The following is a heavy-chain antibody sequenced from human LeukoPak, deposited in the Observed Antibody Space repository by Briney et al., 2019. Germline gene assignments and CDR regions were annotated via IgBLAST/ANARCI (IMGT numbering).Heavy chain of an antibody. V-gene: IGHV1-18*01. D-gene: IGHD6-19*01. CDR3: ARTLIGYSSGWYWYFDY. Sequence: ASVKVSCKASGYTFTSYGISWVRQAPGHGLEWMGWISAYNGNTNYAQKLQGRVTMTTDTSTSTAYMELRSLRSNDTAVYYCARTLIGYSSGWYWYFDYWGQGTLVTVSS. CDR1: GYTFTSYG. CDR2: ISAYNGNT. J-gene: IGHJ4*02.